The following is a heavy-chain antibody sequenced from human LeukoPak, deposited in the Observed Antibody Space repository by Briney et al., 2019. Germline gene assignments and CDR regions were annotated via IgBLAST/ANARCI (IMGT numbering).Heavy chain of an antibody. V-gene: IGHV3-30*02. Sequence: GGSLRLSCAASGFTFSSYGMHWVRQAPGKGLEWVAFIRYDGSNKYYADSVKGRFTISRDNSKNTLYLQMNSLRAEDTAVYYCAEEPFRGGRIKYYFDYWGQGTLVTVSS. CDR1: GFTFSSYG. CDR2: IRYDGSNK. J-gene: IGHJ4*02. D-gene: IGHD3-10*01. CDR3: AEEPFRGGRIKYYFDY.